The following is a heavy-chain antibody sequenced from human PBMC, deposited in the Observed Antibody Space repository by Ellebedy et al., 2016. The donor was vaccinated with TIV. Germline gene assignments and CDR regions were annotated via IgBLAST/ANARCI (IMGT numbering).Heavy chain of an antibody. CDR2: IIGSGGNT. D-gene: IGHD1-14*01. CDR3: ARSPKDHFYHGMDV. J-gene: IGHJ6*02. Sequence: GGSLRLSCAASGFNFTDYAMHWVRQAPGKGLEWVTGIIGSGGNTKYVESVKGRFTISRDNSKNTLFLLMNSLRGEDTAIYYCARSPKDHFYHGMDVWGQGTTVTVSS. V-gene: IGHV3-23*01. CDR1: GFNFTDYA.